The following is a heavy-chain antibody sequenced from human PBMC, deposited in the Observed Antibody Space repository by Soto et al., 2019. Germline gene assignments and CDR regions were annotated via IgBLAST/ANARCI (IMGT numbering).Heavy chain of an antibody. J-gene: IGHJ6*03. V-gene: IGHV3-13*01. CDR2: IGTAGDT. CDR3: ARGGEFLEWLSPPSDDYYMDV. D-gene: IGHD3-3*01. CDR1: GFTFSSYD. Sequence: GGSLRLSCAASGFTFSSYDMHWVRQATGKGLEWVSAIGTAGDTYYPGSVKGRFTISRENAKNSLYLQMNSLRAGDTAVYYCARGGEFLEWLSPPSDDYYMDVWGKGTTVTVSS.